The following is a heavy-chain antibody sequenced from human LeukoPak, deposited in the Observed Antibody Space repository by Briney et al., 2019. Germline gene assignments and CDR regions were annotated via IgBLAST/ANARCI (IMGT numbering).Heavy chain of an antibody. V-gene: IGHV3-48*03. J-gene: IGHJ4*02. D-gene: IGHD5-18*01. Sequence: AGGSLRLSCAASGFTFSSYEMNWVRQAPGKGLEWVSYISSSGSTIYYADSVKGRFTISRDNSKNTLYLQMNSLRAEDTAVYYCAKDWRNLSKRGYSYGLDYWGQGTLVTVSS. CDR1: GFTFSSYE. CDR3: AKDWRNLSKRGYSYGLDY. CDR2: ISSSGSTI.